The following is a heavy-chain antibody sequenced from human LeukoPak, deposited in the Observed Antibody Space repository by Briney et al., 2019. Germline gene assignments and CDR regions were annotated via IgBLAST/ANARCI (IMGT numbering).Heavy chain of an antibody. CDR1: GFTFSSYG. J-gene: IGHJ5*02. CDR2: LSGSGGST. Sequence: GGSLRLSCAASGFTFSSYGMIWVRQAPGKGLEWVSALSGSGGSTYYADSVRGRFAISRDNSKNTLYLQINSLRADDTAVYYCAKLNGLWLRELTNWFDPWGQGTLVTVSS. V-gene: IGHV3-23*01. CDR3: AKLNGLWLRELTNWFDP. D-gene: IGHD5-18*01.